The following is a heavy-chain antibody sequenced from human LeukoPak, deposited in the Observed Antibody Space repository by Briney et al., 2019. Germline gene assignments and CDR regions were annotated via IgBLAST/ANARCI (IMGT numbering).Heavy chain of an antibody. CDR3: ARGGWLSLKVDY. J-gene: IGHJ4*02. CDR2: INANTGVT. D-gene: IGHD3-9*01. V-gene: IGHV1-2*02. Sequence: ASVKVSCKTSGFTFTGHYMHWLRQAPGQGLEWMGWINANTGVTHYAVKFQGRVTITRDTSISTVYMDLSSLQSDDTAVYYCARGGWLSLKVDYWGQGTLVTVSS. CDR1: GFTFTGHY.